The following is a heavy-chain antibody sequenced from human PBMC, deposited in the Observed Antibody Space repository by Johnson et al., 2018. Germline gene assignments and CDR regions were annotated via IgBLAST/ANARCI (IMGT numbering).Heavy chain of an antibody. CDR2: ISFDGTNK. J-gene: IGHJ3*02. Sequence: VQLLESGGGVVQPGRSLRLSCAASGFTFSDYGMRWVRQAPGKGLEWVAIISFDGTNKYYADSVKGRFTISRDNSKNTLYLQMNSLRTEETAVFYCAKDQGPRISMTRGAPGYAFDIWGQGTMVTVSS. V-gene: IGHV3-30*18. D-gene: IGHD3-22*01. CDR3: AKDQGPRISMTRGAPGYAFDI. CDR1: GFTFSDYG.